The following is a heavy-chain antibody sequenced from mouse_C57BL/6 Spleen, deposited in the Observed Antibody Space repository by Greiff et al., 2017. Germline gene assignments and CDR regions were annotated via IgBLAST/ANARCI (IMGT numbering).Heavy chain of an antibody. J-gene: IGHJ3*01. CDR1: GYTFTSYW. D-gene: IGHD2-5*01. CDR3: ARYYSNYEFAY. V-gene: IGHV1-50*01. Sequence: VQLQQPGAELVKPGASVKLSCKASGYTFTSYWLQWVKQRPGQGLEWIGEIDPSDSYTYYNQKFKGKATLTVDTSSSTAYMQLSSLTSEDSPVYYCARYYSNYEFAYWGQGTLVTVSA. CDR2: IDPSDSYT.